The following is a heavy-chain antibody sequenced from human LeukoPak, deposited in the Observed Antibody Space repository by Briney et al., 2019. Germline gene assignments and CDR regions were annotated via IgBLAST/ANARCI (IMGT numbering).Heavy chain of an antibody. D-gene: IGHD2-8*01. J-gene: IGHJ4*02. V-gene: IGHV3-21*06. CDR1: GFTFSSYS. Sequence: GGSLRLSCAASGFTFSSYSMNWVRQAPGKGLEWVSSVSNSGDYIHYADSVKGRFTISRDNSKNSLYLQMNSLRAEDTAVYYCTRALIEYYFDYWGQGTLVTVSS. CDR2: VSNSGDYI. CDR3: TRALIEYYFDY.